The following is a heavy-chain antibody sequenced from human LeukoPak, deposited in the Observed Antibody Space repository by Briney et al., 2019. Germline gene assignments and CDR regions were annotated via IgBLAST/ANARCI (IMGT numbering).Heavy chain of an antibody. CDR3: ARDGRAAGIDY. D-gene: IGHD6-13*01. CDR1: GFTFSDYY. CDR2: ISSSGSTI. V-gene: IGHV3-11*01. J-gene: IGHJ4*02. Sequence: GGSLRLSCAASGFTFSDYYMSWIRQAPGKGLEWVSYISSSGSTIYYADSVNGRFTISRDNAKNSLYLQTNRLRGEDTAVYYGARDGRAAGIDYWGQGTLVTVSS.